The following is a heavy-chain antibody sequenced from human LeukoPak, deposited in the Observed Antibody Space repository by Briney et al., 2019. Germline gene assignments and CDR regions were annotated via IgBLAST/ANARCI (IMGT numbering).Heavy chain of an antibody. D-gene: IGHD6-19*01. CDR1: GFTFSDYA. CDR3: AKTRGGQWLAYYFDY. Sequence: GGSLRLSCAASGFTFSDYAMHWVRQAPGKGLEWVSLITWDGGTTYYANSVKGRFTISRDNSKNSLYLQMNSLRTEDTALYYCAKTRGGQWLAYYFDYWGQGTLVTVSS. V-gene: IGHV3-43D*03. CDR2: ITWDGGTT. J-gene: IGHJ4*02.